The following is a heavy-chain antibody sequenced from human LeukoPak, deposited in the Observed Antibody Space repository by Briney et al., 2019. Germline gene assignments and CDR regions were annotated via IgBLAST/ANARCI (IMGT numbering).Heavy chain of an antibody. CDR2: ISGSSSNL. CDR3: AKDIGRFLDHHAFDI. J-gene: IGHJ3*02. Sequence: PGGSLRLFCEASGFTFGSYVMSWVRQAPGKGLEWVSSISGSSSNLYYADSVKGRFTISRDNSKNTLYLQMNSLRAEDTAVYYCAKDIGRFLDHHAFDIWGQGTMVTVSS. CDR1: GFTFGSYV. V-gene: IGHV3-23*01. D-gene: IGHD3-3*01.